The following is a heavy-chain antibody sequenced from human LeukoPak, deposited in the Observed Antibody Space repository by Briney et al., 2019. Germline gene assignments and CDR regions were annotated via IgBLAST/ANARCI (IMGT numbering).Heavy chain of an antibody. CDR1: GGAISNYY. D-gene: IGHD6-13*01. J-gene: IGHJ3*02. Sequence: PSETLSLTCTVSGGAISNYYWSWIRQPPGKGLECIGRVYTSGTTNYNPSVKSRLTMSVDTSKNKVSLKLSSVTAADTAVYYCARGGASSSWLRGAFDIWGQGTMVTVSS. V-gene: IGHV4-4*07. CDR2: VYTSGTT. CDR3: ARGGASSSWLRGAFDI.